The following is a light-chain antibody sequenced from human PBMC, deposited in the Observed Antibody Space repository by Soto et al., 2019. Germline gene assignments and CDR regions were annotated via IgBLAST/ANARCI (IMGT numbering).Light chain of an antibody. CDR1: SSNIGAGYD. CDR3: QYFDSSLSGWV. Sequence: QSVLTQPPSVSGAPGQRVTITCTGSSSNIGAGYDVHWYQHLPGTAPKFHISGYTNRPPRVPDRFSGSKSGTSASLTITGLEAEDGADYYCQYFDSSLSGWVFGGGTKLTVL. CDR2: GYT. J-gene: IGLJ2*01. V-gene: IGLV1-40*01.